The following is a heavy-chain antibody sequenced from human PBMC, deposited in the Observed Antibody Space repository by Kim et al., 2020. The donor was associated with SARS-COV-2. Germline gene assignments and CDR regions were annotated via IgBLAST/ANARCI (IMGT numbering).Heavy chain of an antibody. CDR3: ARRAMTGYYDY. J-gene: IGHJ4*02. CDR2: T. D-gene: IGHD3-9*01. V-gene: IGHV4-61*07. Sequence: THDHPSHKRQVTVSVDTSKNQFSLKLSYVTAADPAVYYCARRAMTGYYDYWGQGTLVTVSS.